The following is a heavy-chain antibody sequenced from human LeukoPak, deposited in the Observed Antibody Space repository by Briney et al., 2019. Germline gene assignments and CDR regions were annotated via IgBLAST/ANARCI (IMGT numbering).Heavy chain of an antibody. J-gene: IGHJ4*02. D-gene: IGHD1-26*01. V-gene: IGHV4-4*02. CDR3: TRESGAFSPFGF. Sequence: SETLSLTCGVSGGSISNTNWWSWVRQPPGKGLEWIGEVHLSGATNYNLSLESRVSMSIDKSRNHLSLEVTSVTAADTAIYYCTRESGAFSPFGFWGQGTLVTVSS. CDR1: GGSISNTNW. CDR2: VHLSGAT.